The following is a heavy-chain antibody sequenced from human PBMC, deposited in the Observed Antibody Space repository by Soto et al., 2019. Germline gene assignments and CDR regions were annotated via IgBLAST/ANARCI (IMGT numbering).Heavy chain of an antibody. CDR1: GCSISNYY. Sequence: SETLSLTCYVSGCSISNYYWTWVRQSPEKGLEWIGYMYYNGNINYNPSLKSRVTISIDTSKNQFSLTLKSVTAADTAVYYCASGGNWFDPWGQGVLVTVSS. V-gene: IGHV4-59*01. CDR2: MYYNGNI. CDR3: ASGGNWFDP. J-gene: IGHJ5*02. D-gene: IGHD3-16*01.